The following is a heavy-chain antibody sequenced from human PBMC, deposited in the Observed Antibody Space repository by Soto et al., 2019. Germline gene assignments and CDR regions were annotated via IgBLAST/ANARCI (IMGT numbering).Heavy chain of an antibody. Sequence: QVRLVESGGGVVQPGKSLRLSCAASGFTFSNYGIHWVRQAPGKGREWVAIIWYDGNDKYYADSVKGRFTISRDNSMNTVYLQMNHLTADDTAVYYCAREGHSFDSWGQGTLVTVSS. V-gene: IGHV3-33*01. J-gene: IGHJ4*02. CDR2: IWYDGNDK. CDR3: AREGHSFDS. CDR1: GFTFSNYG.